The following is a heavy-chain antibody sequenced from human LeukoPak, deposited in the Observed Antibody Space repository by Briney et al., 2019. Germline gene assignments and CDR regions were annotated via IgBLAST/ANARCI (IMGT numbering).Heavy chain of an antibody. CDR1: GGSITSTNW. D-gene: IGHD2-8*01. Sequence: PSETLSLTCGVSGGSITSTNWWSWVRQPPGQGLEWIGEVSLSGLTNYNPSLSSRVIMALDTPKNHLSLHLTSVTAADTAVYYCSRENGAFSPFGYWGQGYLVTVLS. CDR3: SRENGAFSPFGY. V-gene: IGHV4-4*02. CDR2: VSLSGLT. J-gene: IGHJ4*02.